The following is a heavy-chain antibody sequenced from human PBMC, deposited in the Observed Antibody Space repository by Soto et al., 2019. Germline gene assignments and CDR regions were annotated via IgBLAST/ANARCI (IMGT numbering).Heavy chain of an antibody. Sequence: QVQLVESGGGVVQPGTSLRLSCVASGFTFSHFAMQWVRQAPGKGLEWVAVISYDGSNTYYADSVKGRFTISRDISKNTLYLQMNSLRPEDTAVYYCARGEGSHYYYGVDVGGQGSTVTVSS. J-gene: IGHJ6*02. D-gene: IGHD3-10*01. CDR3: ARGEGSHYYYGVDV. CDR1: GFTFSHFA. V-gene: IGHV3-30-3*01. CDR2: ISYDGSNT.